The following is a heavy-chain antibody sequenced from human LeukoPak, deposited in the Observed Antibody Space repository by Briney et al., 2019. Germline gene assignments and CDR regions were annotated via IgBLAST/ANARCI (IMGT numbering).Heavy chain of an antibody. CDR3: ARGSGGYYDSSGYSHYYYMDV. Sequence: SETLSLTCTVAGGSINSSSYYWSWIRQPPGKGLEWIGYIYYSGSTNYNPSLKSRVTISVDTSKNQFSLKLSSVTAADTAVYYCARGSGGYYDSSGYSHYYYMDVWGKGTTVTVSS. CDR2: IYYSGST. V-gene: IGHV4-61*01. CDR1: GGSINSSSYY. J-gene: IGHJ6*03. D-gene: IGHD3-22*01.